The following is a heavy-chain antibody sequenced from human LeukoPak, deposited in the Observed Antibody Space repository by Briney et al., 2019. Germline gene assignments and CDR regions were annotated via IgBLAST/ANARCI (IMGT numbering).Heavy chain of an antibody. CDR2: IYHSGST. CDR1: GGSISSSNW. Sequence: PSGTLSLTCAVPGGSISSSNWWSWVRQPPGKGLEWIGEIYHSGSTNYNPSLKSRVTISVDKSKNQFSLKLSSVTAADTAVYYCASEGIAVADLFEYWGQGTLVTVSS. V-gene: IGHV4-4*02. CDR3: ASEGIAVADLFEY. J-gene: IGHJ4*02. D-gene: IGHD6-19*01.